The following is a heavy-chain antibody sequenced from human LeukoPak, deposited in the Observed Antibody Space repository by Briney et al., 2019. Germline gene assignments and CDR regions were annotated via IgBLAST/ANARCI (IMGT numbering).Heavy chain of an antibody. Sequence: PGGSLRLSCAASGFTFSSYGMHWVRQAPGKGLEWVAFIRYDGSNKYYADSVKGRFTISRDNSKNTLYLQMNSLRAEDTAVYYCAKDWSNYDILTGVPDYWGQGTLVTVSS. V-gene: IGHV3-30*02. CDR2: IRYDGSNK. CDR1: GFTFSSYG. CDR3: AKDWSNYDILTGVPDY. D-gene: IGHD3-9*01. J-gene: IGHJ4*02.